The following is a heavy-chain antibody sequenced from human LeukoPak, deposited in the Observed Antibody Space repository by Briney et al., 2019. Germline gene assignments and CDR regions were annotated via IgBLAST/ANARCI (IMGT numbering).Heavy chain of an antibody. J-gene: IGHJ4*02. D-gene: IGHD5-18*01. V-gene: IGHV1-18*01. Sequence: ASVKVSCKASGYTFTSYGISWVRQAPGQGLEWMGWISAYNGNTNYAQKLQGRVTMTTDTSTSTAYMELRSLRSDDTAVYYCAVEVDTAMVNPFDYWGQGTLVTVPS. CDR2: ISAYNGNT. CDR3: AVEVDTAMVNPFDY. CDR1: GYTFTSYG.